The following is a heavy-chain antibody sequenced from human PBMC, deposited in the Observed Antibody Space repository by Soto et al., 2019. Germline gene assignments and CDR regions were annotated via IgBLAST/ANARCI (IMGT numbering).Heavy chain of an antibody. CDR2: IDPIDSYT. Sequence: PGESLKISCKGSGYNFARYWITWVRQMPGKGLERMGRIDPIDSYTNYSPSFQGHVTISADKSISTAYLQWTSLKASDTAIYYCARHPTLGGSGSYYGFFLDVWGQGTTVTVSS. CDR1: GYNFARYW. CDR3: ARHPTLGGSGSYYGFFLDV. V-gene: IGHV5-10-1*01. D-gene: IGHD3-10*01. J-gene: IGHJ6*02.